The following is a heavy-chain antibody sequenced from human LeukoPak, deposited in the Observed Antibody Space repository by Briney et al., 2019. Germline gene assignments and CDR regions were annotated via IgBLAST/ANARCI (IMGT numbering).Heavy chain of an antibody. J-gene: IGHJ3*02. CDR3: AREGNYDSSGPDAFDI. Sequence: SETLSLTCTVSGGSISSGGYYWSWIRQHPGTGLEWIGYIYYSGSTYYNPSLKSRVTISVDTSKNQFSLKLSSVTAADTAVYYCAREGNYDSSGPDAFDIWGQGTMVTVSS. V-gene: IGHV4-31*03. D-gene: IGHD3-22*01. CDR1: GGSISSGGYY. CDR2: IYYSGST.